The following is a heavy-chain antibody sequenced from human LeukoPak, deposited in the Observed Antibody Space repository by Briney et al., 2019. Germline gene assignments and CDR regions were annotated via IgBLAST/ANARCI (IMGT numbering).Heavy chain of an antibody. D-gene: IGHD5-18*01. V-gene: IGHV3-48*03. CDR1: GFTFSSYE. J-gene: IGHJ5*02. CDR3: AREAVQLWSPGSWFDP. CDR2: ISSSGSTI. Sequence: PGGSLRLSCAASGFTFSSYEMNWVRQAPGKGLEWVSYISSSGSTIYYADSVKGRFTISRDNAKNSLYLLMNSLRAEDTAVYYCAREAVQLWSPGSWFDPWGQGTLVTVSS.